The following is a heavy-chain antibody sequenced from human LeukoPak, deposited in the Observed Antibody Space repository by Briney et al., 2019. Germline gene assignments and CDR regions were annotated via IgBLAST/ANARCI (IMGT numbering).Heavy chain of an antibody. CDR3: ARDRSGWYGQEY. CDR1: GGSTSSYY. CDR2: IYYTGST. Sequence: SETLSPTCTVSGGSTSSYYWSWIRQPAGKGLEWIGRIYYTGSTNYNPSLKSRVTISVDNSKNQFSLKLSSVTAADTAVYYCARDRSGWYGQEYWGQGNLVTVSS. V-gene: IGHV4-4*07. J-gene: IGHJ4*02. D-gene: IGHD6-19*01.